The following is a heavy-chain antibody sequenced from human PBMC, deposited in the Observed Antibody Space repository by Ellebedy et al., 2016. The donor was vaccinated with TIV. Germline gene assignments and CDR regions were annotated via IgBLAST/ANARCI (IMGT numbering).Heavy chain of an antibody. Sequence: ASVKVSCKASGYTFTSYGISWVRQAPGQGLEWMGWISAYSGYTNYIQKLQGRVTMTTDTSTSTAYMELRSLRSDDTAVYYCARISGWNSGGSHYFDYWGQGTLVTVSP. CDR1: GYTFTSYG. V-gene: IGHV1-18*04. J-gene: IGHJ4*02. D-gene: IGHD6-19*01. CDR2: ISAYSGYT. CDR3: ARISGWNSGGSHYFDY.